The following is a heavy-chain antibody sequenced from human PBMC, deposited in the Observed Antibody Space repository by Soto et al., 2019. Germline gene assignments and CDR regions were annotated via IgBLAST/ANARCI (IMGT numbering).Heavy chain of an antibody. J-gene: IGHJ4*02. D-gene: IGHD2-21*01. CDR1: GGGNLRDFR. CDR2: IIPKLGSS. Sequence: QVQLVQSGAEVKKPGSSVQVSCKTSGGGNLRDFRTTWVRQAPGQGLEWMGGIIPKLGSSNYAQNFQGRVTITADESTSTVYMELRSLRSEDTAVYYCARGGGCYNFGAVYWCQGTPVTVSS. V-gene: IGHV1-69*01. CDR3: ARGGGCYNFGAVY.